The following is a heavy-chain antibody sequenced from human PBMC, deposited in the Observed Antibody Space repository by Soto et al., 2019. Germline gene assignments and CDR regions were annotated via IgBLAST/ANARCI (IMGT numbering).Heavy chain of an antibody. CDR3: ARSDWFVP. J-gene: IGHJ5*02. CDR1: GFTFSGYW. Sequence: PGGSLRLSCAASGFTFSGYWMHWVRQAPGKGLVWVSRIRSDGSITSYADSVKGRFTISRDNARNTLYLQMNSLRAEDTAVYYCARSDWFVPWGPGTLVTVSS. CDR2: IRSDGSIT. V-gene: IGHV3-74*01.